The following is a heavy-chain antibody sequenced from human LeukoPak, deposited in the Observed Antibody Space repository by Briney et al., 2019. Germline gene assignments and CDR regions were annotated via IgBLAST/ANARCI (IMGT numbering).Heavy chain of an antibody. Sequence: SETLSLTCTVSGYSISSGYYWGWIRQPPGKGLEWIGSIYHSGSTYYNPSLKSRVTISVDTSKNQFSLKLSSVTAADTAVYYCARGNSYYDSSDYFPWESFQHWGQGTLVTVSS. D-gene: IGHD3-22*01. V-gene: IGHV4-38-2*02. CDR1: GYSISSGYY. J-gene: IGHJ1*01. CDR2: IYHSGST. CDR3: ARGNSYYDSSDYFPWESFQH.